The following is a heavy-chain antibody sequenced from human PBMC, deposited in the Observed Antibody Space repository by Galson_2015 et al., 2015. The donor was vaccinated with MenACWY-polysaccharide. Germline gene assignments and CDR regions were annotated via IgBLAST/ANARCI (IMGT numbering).Heavy chain of an antibody. Sequence: ETLSLTCTVSGGSISSSSYYWGWIRQPPGKGLEWIGTIYYGGSTYYNPSLKGRVTISVDTSKNQFSLKLTSVTAADTAVYYCARQGGSGRSHDYWGQGTLVTVSS. J-gene: IGHJ4*02. D-gene: IGHD5-12*01. CDR3: ARQGGSGRSHDY. CDR2: IYYGGST. CDR1: GGSISSSSYY. V-gene: IGHV4-39*01.